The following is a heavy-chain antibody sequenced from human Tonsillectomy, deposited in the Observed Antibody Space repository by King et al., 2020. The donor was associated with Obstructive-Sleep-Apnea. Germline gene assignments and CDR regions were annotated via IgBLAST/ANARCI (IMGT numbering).Heavy chain of an antibody. CDR2: ISLDGSNR. Sequence: VRLLESGGGVVQPGRSLRLSCAASGFNFSGYALHWVRQAPGKGLEWVAGISLDGSNRKYADSVKGRFIISRVNSKYTLDLQMNSLRPEDTALYYCARVRVAHGDFPLWGRGTLVTVSS. CDR3: ARVRVAHGDFPL. CDR1: GFNFSGYA. D-gene: IGHD4-17*01. J-gene: IGHJ2*01. V-gene: IGHV3-30*04.